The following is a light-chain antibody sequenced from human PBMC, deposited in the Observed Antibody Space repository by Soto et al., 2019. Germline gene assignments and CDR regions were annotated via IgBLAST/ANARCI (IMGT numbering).Light chain of an antibody. J-gene: IGKJ1*01. CDR3: QHYSLYSPWT. CDR1: QSISSW. CDR2: KAS. V-gene: IGKV1-5*03. Sequence: IQMTQSPSTLSASVGDRVTIPCRASQSISSWLAWYQQKPGKAPKLLIYKASSLESGVPSRFSGSGSGTEFTLTISSLQPDDSATYYCQHYSLYSPWTFGQGTKVDIK.